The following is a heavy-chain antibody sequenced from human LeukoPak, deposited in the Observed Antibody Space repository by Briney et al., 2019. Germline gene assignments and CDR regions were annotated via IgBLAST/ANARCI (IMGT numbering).Heavy chain of an antibody. CDR1: GDSVSSNSAA. D-gene: IGHD6-13*01. Sequence: SQTLSLTCAISGDSVSSNSAAWHWIRQSPSRGLEWLGRTYYRSKWHNAYAVSVKSRITVNPDTSKNQFSLQLNSVTPEDTAVYYCARAVWYSSSWFYFDFWGQGTLVTVSS. CDR3: ARAVWYSSSWFYFDF. V-gene: IGHV6-1*01. CDR2: TYYRSKWHN. J-gene: IGHJ4*02.